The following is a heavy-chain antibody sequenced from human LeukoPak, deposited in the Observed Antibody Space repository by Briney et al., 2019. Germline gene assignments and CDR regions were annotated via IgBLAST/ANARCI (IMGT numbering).Heavy chain of an antibody. V-gene: IGHV1-46*01. CDR2: INPTGTTT. D-gene: IGHD1-26*01. CDR3: ARDNSVGGIAWWFDP. J-gene: IGHJ5*02. CDR1: GGTFSSYA. Sequence: GASVKVSCKASGGTFSSYAISWVRQAPGQGLEWVGLINPTGTTTLYAQKFQGRITLTRDMSATTDYMELSSLTSEDTAVYYCARDNSVGGIAWWFDPWGQGTLVTVSS.